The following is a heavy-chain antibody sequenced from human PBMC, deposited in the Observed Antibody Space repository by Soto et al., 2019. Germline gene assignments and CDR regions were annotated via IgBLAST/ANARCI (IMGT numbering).Heavy chain of an antibody. CDR2: IIPIFGTA. D-gene: IGHD2-21*01. Sequence: SVKVSCKASGGTFSSYAISWVRQAPGQGLEWMGGIIPIFGTANYAQKFQGRVTITADKSTSTAYMELSSLRSEDTAVYYCARVAYKDGLRGFDYWGQGTLVTVSS. CDR3: ARVAYKDGLRGFDY. J-gene: IGHJ4*02. CDR1: GGTFSSYA. V-gene: IGHV1-69*06.